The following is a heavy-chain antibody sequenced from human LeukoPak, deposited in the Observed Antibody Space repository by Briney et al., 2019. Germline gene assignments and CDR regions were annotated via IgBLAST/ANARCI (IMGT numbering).Heavy chain of an antibody. V-gene: IGHV1-8*03. CDR2: MNPNSGNT. J-gene: IGHJ4*02. CDR3: ARGYGNQLLYYFDY. Sequence: ASVKVSCKASGYSFNTYYMNWVRQATGQGLEWMGWMNPNSGNTGYAQKFQGRVTITRNTSISTSYMELSSLRSEDTAVYYCARGYGNQLLYYFDYWGQGTLVTVSS. D-gene: IGHD2-2*01. CDR1: GYSFNTYY.